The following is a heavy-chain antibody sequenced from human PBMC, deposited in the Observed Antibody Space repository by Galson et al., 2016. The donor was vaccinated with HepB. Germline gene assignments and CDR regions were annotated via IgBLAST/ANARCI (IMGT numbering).Heavy chain of an antibody. V-gene: IGHV4-34*01. CDR1: GGSFSGYY. Sequence: LSLTCAVYGGSFSGYYWSWIRQPPGKGLEWIGEINHSGSTNYNPSLKSRVTIPVDTSKNQFSLKLSSVPAADTAVYYCARGDNPDYGDYASAYYYMDVWGKGTTVTVSS. CDR3: ARGDNPDYGDYASAYYYMDV. CDR2: INHSGST. D-gene: IGHD4-17*01. J-gene: IGHJ6*03.